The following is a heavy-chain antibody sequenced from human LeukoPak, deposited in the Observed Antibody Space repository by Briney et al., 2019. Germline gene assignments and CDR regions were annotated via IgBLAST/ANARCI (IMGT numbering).Heavy chain of an antibody. Sequence: ASVKVSCKASGYTFTYYYTHWVRQAPGQGLEWMGIINPSGGSTSYAQKFQGRVTLTRDMSTSTVYMELSSLRSEDTAVYYCARGKGYCSGGSCYSAHYYYYMDVWGKGTTVTVSS. CDR1: GYTFTYYY. J-gene: IGHJ6*03. D-gene: IGHD2-15*01. CDR2: INPSGGST. V-gene: IGHV1-46*01. CDR3: ARGKGYCSGGSCYSAHYYYYMDV.